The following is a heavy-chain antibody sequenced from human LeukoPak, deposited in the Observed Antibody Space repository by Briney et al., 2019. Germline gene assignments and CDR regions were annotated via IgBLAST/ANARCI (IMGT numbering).Heavy chain of an antibody. J-gene: IGHJ6*02. Sequence: WASVKVSCKASGGTFSSYAISWVRQAPGQGLEWMGGIIPIFGTANYAQKFQGRVTITADESTSTAYMELSSLRSEDTAVYYCARDYRDYYDSSGYYLNYYYYYYGMDVWGQGTTVTVSS. CDR1: GGTFSSYA. CDR2: IIPIFGTA. D-gene: IGHD3-22*01. V-gene: IGHV1-69*13. CDR3: ARDYRDYYDSSGYYLNYYYYYYGMDV.